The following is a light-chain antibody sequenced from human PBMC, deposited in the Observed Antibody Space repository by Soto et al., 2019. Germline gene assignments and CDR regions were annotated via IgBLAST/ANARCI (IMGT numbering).Light chain of an antibody. CDR1: QSVNSKH. J-gene: IGKJ1*01. CDR3: QQYGNAPWT. CDR2: GAF. V-gene: IGKV3-20*01. Sequence: EVVLTQSPGTLSLSPGERATLSCRASQSVNSKHFAWYQQKPGQAPRLLIYGAFNRATGIPDRFSGSGSGTDFTLSITRLEPEDFAVYYCQQYGNAPWTFGQGTKVEIK.